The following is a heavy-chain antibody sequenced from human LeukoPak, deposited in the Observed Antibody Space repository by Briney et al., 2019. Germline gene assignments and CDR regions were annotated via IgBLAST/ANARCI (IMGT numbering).Heavy chain of an antibody. D-gene: IGHD2/OR15-2a*01. CDR1: GFTFSSYS. CDR3: ARDRPQAASMFYGAFDI. CDR2: ISSSSSTI. J-gene: IGHJ3*02. Sequence: PGGSLRLSCAASGFTFSSYSMNWVRQAPGKGLEWVSYISSSSSTIYYADSVKGRFTISRDNAKNSLYLQMNSLRAEDTAVYYCARDRPQAASMFYGAFDIWGQGTMVTVSS. V-gene: IGHV3-48*01.